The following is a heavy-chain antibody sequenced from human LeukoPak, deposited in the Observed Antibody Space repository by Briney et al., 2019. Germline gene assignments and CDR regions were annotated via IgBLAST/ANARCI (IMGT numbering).Heavy chain of an antibody. V-gene: IGHV4-4*07. CDR2: IYTSGST. Sequence: PSETLSLTCTVSGGSISSYYWSWIRQPAGKGLEWIGRIYTSGSTNYNPSLKSRVTISVDKSKNQFSLKLSSVTAADTAVYYCASTSCGGDCSVHEDFQHWGQGTLVTVSS. CDR3: ASTSCGGDCSVHEDFQH. CDR1: GGSISSYY. D-gene: IGHD2-21*02. J-gene: IGHJ1*01.